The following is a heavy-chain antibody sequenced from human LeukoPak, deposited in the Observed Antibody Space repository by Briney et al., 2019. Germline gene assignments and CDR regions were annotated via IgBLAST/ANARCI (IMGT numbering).Heavy chain of an antibody. J-gene: IGHJ4*02. CDR3: ATTANGNHHWDH. CDR1: GYSFSTYW. Sequence: GESLKISCEGSGYSFSTYWIGWVRQMPGKGLEWMGIIYASNSETRYSPSFQGQVTISADKSTRTAHLQWSSLEASDTAMYYCATTANGNHHWDHWGQGTLVTVPS. D-gene: IGHD1-14*01. V-gene: IGHV5-51*01. CDR2: IYASNSET.